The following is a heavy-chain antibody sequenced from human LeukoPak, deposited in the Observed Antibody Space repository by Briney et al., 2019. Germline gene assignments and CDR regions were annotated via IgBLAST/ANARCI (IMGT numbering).Heavy chain of an antibody. V-gene: IGHV5-51*01. Sequence: GDSLKISCQAFGYSFTTYWIGWVRQMPGKGLECMGIIYPGDSDVRYSPSLQGQVTISADKSISTAYLQWSGLKASDTAMYYCARIPSFDFWSGSLFYYFDYWGQGTLVTVSS. J-gene: IGHJ4*02. CDR3: ARIPSFDFWSGSLFYYFDY. CDR2: IYPGDSDV. D-gene: IGHD3-3*01. CDR1: GYSFTTYW.